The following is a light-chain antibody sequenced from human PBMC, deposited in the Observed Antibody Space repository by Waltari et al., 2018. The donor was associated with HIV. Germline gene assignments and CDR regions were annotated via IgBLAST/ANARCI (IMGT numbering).Light chain of an antibody. CDR1: SSNIGSHS. CDR3: ATWDDSLSGSV. J-gene: IGLJ3*02. CDR2: RDD. V-gene: IGLV1-47*01. Sequence: QSLLPPPPATSGPPGPRVTISCSGSSSNIGSHSLYWYRQLPGTAPKIVMYRDDQRPSGVPVRFSGSKSGTSASLAISGLRSEDEADYFCATWDDSLSGSVFGGGTKLTVL.